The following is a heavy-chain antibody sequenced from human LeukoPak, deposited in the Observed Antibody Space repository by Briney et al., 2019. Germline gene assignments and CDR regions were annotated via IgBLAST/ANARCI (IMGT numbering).Heavy chain of an antibody. V-gene: IGHV1-18*01. CDR1: GYTFTSYG. CDR2: ISAYNGNT. D-gene: IGHD6-19*01. Sequence: ASVKVSCKASGYTFTSYGISWVRQAPGQGLEWMGWISAYNGNTNYAQKLQGRVTMTTDTSTSTAYMELRSLRSDDTAVYYCARAVIAVAGTYYYYGTDVWGQGTTVTVSS. CDR3: ARAVIAVAGTYYYYGTDV. J-gene: IGHJ6*02.